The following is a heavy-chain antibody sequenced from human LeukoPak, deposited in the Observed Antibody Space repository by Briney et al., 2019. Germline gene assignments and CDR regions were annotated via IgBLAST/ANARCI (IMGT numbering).Heavy chain of an antibody. V-gene: IGHV4-59*01. Sequence: SETLSLTCTVSGGSLSSYYGSSMRQPPGKGLEWIGYIYYSGSTNYTPSLKSRVTISVDTSKNQFSLKLSSVTAADTAVYYCARGEGAVAGTTDWYFDLWGRGTLVTVSS. CDR1: GGSLSSYY. J-gene: IGHJ2*01. D-gene: IGHD6-19*01. CDR3: ARGEGAVAGTTDWYFDL. CDR2: IYYSGST.